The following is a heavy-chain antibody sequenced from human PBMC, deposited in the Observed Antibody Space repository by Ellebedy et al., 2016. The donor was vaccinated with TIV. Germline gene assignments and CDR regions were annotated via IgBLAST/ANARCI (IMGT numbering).Heavy chain of an antibody. CDR1: GGSISSHP. Sequence: MPSETLSLTCTVSGGSISSHPWSWIRQPPGKGLEWIGYIYYSGSTNYNPSLKSRVTISVDTSKNQFSLKLSSVTAADTAVYYCARVSYSSSSLNYYFDYWGQGTLVTVSS. V-gene: IGHV4-59*08. J-gene: IGHJ4*02. CDR2: IYYSGST. CDR3: ARVSYSSSSLNYYFDY. D-gene: IGHD6-6*01.